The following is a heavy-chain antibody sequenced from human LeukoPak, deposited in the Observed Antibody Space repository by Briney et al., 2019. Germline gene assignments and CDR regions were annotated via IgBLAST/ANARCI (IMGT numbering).Heavy chain of an antibody. CDR3: ARARLLWFGELYPEAFDY. D-gene: IGHD3-10*01. J-gene: IGHJ4*02. Sequence: SETLSLTCTVSGGSISSGDYYWSWLRQPPGKGLEWIGYIYYSGSTYYNPSLKSRVTISVDTSKNQFSLKLSSVTAADTAVYYCARARLLWFGELYPEAFDYWGQGTLVTVSS. CDR2: IYYSGST. CDR1: GGSISSGDYY. V-gene: IGHV4-30-4*01.